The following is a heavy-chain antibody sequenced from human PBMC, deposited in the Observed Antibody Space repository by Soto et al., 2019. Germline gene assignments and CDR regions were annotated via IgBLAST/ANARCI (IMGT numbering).Heavy chain of an antibody. CDR3: ARLSPTIFGVVIIGYYYYGMGV. V-gene: IGHV1-69*01. CDR2: IIPIFGTA. Sequence: QVQLVQSGAEVKKPGSSVKVSCKASGGTFSSYAISWVRQAPGQGLEWMGGIIPIFGTANYAQKFQGRVTITADESKSTAYMELSRLRSEDTAVYYCARLSPTIFGVVIIGYYYYGMGVWGQGTTVTVSS. J-gene: IGHJ6*02. D-gene: IGHD3-3*01. CDR1: GGTFSSYA.